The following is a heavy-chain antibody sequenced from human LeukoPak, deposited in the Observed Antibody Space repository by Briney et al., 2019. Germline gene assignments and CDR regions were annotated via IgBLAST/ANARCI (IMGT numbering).Heavy chain of an antibody. J-gene: IGHJ3*02. D-gene: IGHD3-9*01. CDR3: ARAGILTGPGAFDI. CDR1: GYTFTSYD. Sequence: WASVKVSCKASGYTFTSYDINWVRQATGQGLEWMGWMNPNSGNTGYAQKFQGRVTMTRNTSISTAYMELSSLRSEDTAVYYCARAGILTGPGAFDIWGQGTMVTVSS. CDR2: MNPNSGNT. V-gene: IGHV1-8*01.